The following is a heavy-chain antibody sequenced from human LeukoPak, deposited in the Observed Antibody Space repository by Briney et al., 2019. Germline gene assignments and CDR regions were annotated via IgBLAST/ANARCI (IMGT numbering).Heavy chain of an antibody. J-gene: IGHJ4*02. Sequence: SETLSLTCAVSGYSISSGYYWGWIRQPPGKGLEWVGSVYHSGSTYYNPSLKSRVTISVDTSKNQFSLRLSSVTAADTAVYYCARRLGRPNTDIDYWGQGTLVTVSS. D-gene: IGHD3-16*01. CDR2: VYHSGST. CDR3: ARRLGRPNTDIDY. CDR1: GYSISSGYY. V-gene: IGHV4-38-2*01.